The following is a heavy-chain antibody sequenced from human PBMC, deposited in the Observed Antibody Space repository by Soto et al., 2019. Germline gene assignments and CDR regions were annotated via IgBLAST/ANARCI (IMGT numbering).Heavy chain of an antibody. CDR1: GYTFTSYY. CDR2: INPSGGST. D-gene: IGHD3-22*01. J-gene: IGHJ5*02. V-gene: IGHV1-46*01. CDR3: AREGPGAYYYDSSGYYSGNWFDP. Sequence: ASVKVSCKASGYTFTSYYLHWVRQAPGQGLEWMGIINPSGGSTSYAQKFQGRVTMTRDTSTSTVYMELSGLRSEDTAVYYCAREGPGAYYYDSSGYYSGNWFDPWGQGTLVTVSS.